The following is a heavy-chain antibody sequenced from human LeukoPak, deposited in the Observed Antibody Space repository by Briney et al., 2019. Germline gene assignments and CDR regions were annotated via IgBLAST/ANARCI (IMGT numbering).Heavy chain of an antibody. Sequence: PSQTLSLTCTVSGGSISSGDYYWSWIRQPPGKGLEWIGYIYYSGSTYYNPSLKSRVTISVDTSKNQFSLKLSSVTAADTAVYYCARHVKPHDAKGPVKGVLYGMDVWGQGTTVTVSS. CDR1: GGSISSGDYY. D-gene: IGHD4-17*01. CDR2: IYYSGST. J-gene: IGHJ6*02. V-gene: IGHV4-30-4*01. CDR3: ARHVKPHDAKGPVKGVLYGMDV.